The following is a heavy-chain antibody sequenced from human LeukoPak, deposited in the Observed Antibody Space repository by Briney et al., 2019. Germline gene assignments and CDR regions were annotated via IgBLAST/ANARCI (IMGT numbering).Heavy chain of an antibody. V-gene: IGHV3-23*01. CDR1: GFTFSSYA. D-gene: IGHD5-18*01. CDR2: ISGTGGSI. Sequence: GGSLRLSCAASGFTFSSYAMTWVRQAPGKGLEWVSVISGTGGSIYYADSVKGRLTISRDNSKNILYLQMNSLRAEDTAVYYCAKDFGTAGGYRHFDYWGQGTLVTVSS. J-gene: IGHJ4*02. CDR3: AKDFGTAGGYRHFDY.